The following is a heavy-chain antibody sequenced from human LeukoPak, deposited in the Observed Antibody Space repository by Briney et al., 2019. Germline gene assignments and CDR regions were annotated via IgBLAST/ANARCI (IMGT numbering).Heavy chain of an antibody. CDR3: AKSPSRGYWYFDL. Sequence: GGSLRLSCAASGFTFDDYATHWVRQAPGKGLEWVSGISWNSGSIGYADSVKGRFTISRDNAKNSLYLQMNSLRAEDMALYYCAKSPSRGYWYFDLWGRGTLVTVSS. CDR2: ISWNSGSI. V-gene: IGHV3-9*03. CDR1: GFTFDDYA. J-gene: IGHJ2*01.